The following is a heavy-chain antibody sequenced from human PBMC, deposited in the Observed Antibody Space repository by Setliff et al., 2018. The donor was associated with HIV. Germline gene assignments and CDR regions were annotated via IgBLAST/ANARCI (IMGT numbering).Heavy chain of an antibody. CDR3: ARDRIGYCTNGVCPADY. CDR1: GGTFSSYA. Sequence: ASVKVSCKASGGTFSSYAISWVRQAPGQGLEWMGGIIPILGTTNYAQKFQGRVTITADTFTSTAYMELRSLRSDDTAVYYCARDRIGYCTNGVCPADYWGQGTLVTVSS. V-gene: IGHV1-69*06. J-gene: IGHJ4*02. D-gene: IGHD2-8*01. CDR2: IIPILGTT.